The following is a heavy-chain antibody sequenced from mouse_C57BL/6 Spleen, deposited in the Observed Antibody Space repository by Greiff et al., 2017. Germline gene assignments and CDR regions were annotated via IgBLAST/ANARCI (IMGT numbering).Heavy chain of an antibody. D-gene: IGHD1-1*01. CDR3: ALGGGSSYDAMDY. J-gene: IGHJ4*01. CDR1: GYTFTSYW. V-gene: IGHV1-69*01. CDR2: IDPSDSYT. Sequence: QVQLQQPGAELVMPGASVKLSCKASGYTFTSYWMHWVKQRPGQGLEWIGEIDPSDSYTTYNQKFKGKSTLTVDKSSSAAYMQLSSLTSEDSAVYYWALGGGSSYDAMDYWGQGTSVTVSS.